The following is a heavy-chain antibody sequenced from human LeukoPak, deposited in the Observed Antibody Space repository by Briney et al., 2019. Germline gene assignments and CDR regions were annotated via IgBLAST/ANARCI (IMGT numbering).Heavy chain of an antibody. J-gene: IGHJ4*02. CDR1: GYTFTGYY. V-gene: IGHV1-2*02. CDR3: ARGEPVHNRGGVDY. D-gene: IGHD3-16*01. CDR2: SNPNSGGT. Sequence: GASVKVSCKASGYTFTGYYMHWVRPAPGQGLEWMGWSNPNSGGTNYAQKFQDRVTMTRDTSINTAYMELKRLRSGDTAVYYCARGEPVHNRGGVDYWGQGTLVTVSS.